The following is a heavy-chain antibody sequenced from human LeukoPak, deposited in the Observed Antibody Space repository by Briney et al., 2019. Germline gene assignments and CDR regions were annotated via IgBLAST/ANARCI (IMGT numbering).Heavy chain of an antibody. CDR3: AREDSSGWYRY. CDR2: ITSSGSTI. D-gene: IGHD6-19*01. J-gene: IGHJ4*02. V-gene: IGHV3-48*03. Sequence: GGSLRLSCAASGFTFSSYEMNWVRQAPGKGLEWVSYITSSGSTIYHADSVKGRFTISRDNAKNSLYLQMNGLRAEDTAVYYCAREDSSGWYRYWGQGTLVTVSS. CDR1: GFTFSSYE.